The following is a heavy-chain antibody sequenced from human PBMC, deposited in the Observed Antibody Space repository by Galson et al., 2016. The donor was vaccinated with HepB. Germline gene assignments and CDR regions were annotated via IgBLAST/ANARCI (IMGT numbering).Heavy chain of an antibody. CDR2: IYYSGST. CDR3: AAGEAVAGIAY. Sequence: SETLSLTCAVSGHSITSSDWWGWIRQPPGKGLELIGYIYYSGSTHFNPSLKSRVTMSVDTSKDHFSLKLRSMTAVDTAVYYCAAGEAVAGIAYWGQGNLVTVSS. V-gene: IGHV4-28*01. CDR1: GHSITSSDW. J-gene: IGHJ4*02. D-gene: IGHD6-19*01.